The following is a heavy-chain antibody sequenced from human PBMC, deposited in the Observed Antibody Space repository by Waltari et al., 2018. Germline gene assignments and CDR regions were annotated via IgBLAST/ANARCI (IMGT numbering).Heavy chain of an antibody. J-gene: IGHJ4*02. CDR2: ITHTGTST. CDR3: ARARGNSWYSDY. D-gene: IGHD6-13*01. Sequence: EVQLVESGGGLVQPGGSLRLSCVASGFTFSSYSMNWVRQAPGKGLEWVSSITHTGTSTYYADSVKGRFTISRDSAKNSLFLQMNSLRPEDTAVYFCARARGNSWYSDYWGQGTLVTVSS. CDR1: GFTFSSYS. V-gene: IGHV3-21*06.